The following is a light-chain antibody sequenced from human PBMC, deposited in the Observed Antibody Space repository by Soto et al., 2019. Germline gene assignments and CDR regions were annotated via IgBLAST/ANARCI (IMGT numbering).Light chain of an antibody. Sequence: IVVTRSAATLSLSPGQIATPACRASQSVSSYLAWYQQKPGQAPRLLIYDASNRATGIPDRFSGSGSGTDFTLTISRLVPEDFAVYYCQQYGDSPVTFGQGTRLEI. V-gene: IGKV3-20*01. CDR2: DAS. J-gene: IGKJ5*01. CDR1: QSVSSY. CDR3: QQYGDSPVT.